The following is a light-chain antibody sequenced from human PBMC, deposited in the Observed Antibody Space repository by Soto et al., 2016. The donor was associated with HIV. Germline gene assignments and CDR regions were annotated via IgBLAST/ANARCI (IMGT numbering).Light chain of an antibody. V-gene: IGLV3-19*01. CDR1: SLRSYF. CDR3: NSRDNSRNVLQL. Sequence: SSELTQDPAVSVALGQTVRITCRGDSLRSYFPNWYQQKPGQAPVLVLFGKNNRPSGIPDRFSGFNSGNTASLTITGAQAEDEADYYCNSRDNSRNVLQLFGGGTRLTVL. CDR2: GKN. J-gene: IGLJ2*01.